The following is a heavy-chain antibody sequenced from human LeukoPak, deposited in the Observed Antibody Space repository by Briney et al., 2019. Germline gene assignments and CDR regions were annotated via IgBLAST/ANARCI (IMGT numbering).Heavy chain of an antibody. D-gene: IGHD5-18*01. CDR2: ISSSGSTI. CDR3: ARDKTRGLGYSYSKSGNYFDY. Sequence: PGGSLRLSCEVSGFTLSSYTMNWVRQAPGKGLEWVSYISSSGSTIYNADSVKGRFTISRDNAKNSLYLQMNSLRAEDTAVYSCARDKTRGLGYSYSKSGNYFDYWGQGTLVTVSS. J-gene: IGHJ4*02. CDR1: GFTLSSYT. V-gene: IGHV3-48*04.